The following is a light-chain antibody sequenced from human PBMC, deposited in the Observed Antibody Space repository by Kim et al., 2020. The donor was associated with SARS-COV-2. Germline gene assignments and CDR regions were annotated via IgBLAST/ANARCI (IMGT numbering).Light chain of an antibody. J-gene: IGLJ3*02. CDR1: SSNIGSKY. CDR3: AAWDDSLSGWV. CDR2: RNN. Sequence: GQRVNISCSGSSSNIGSKYVYWYQQLPGTAPKLRIYRNNQRPSGVPDRFSGSKSGTSASLAISGLRSEDEADYYGAAWDDSLSGWVFGGGTQLTVL. V-gene: IGLV1-47*01.